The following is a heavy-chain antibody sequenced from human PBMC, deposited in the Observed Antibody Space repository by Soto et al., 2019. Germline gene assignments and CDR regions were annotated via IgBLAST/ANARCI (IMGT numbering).Heavy chain of an antibody. CDR3: ARVRRDCINSCDY. CDR2: IYYSGST. J-gene: IGHJ4*02. D-gene: IGHD2-15*01. Sequence: SETLSLTCTFSDGNISSGRYSWSWNRQQPGKGLEWIGYIYYSGSTYYNPSLKSRVTISVDTSKNQFSLKLSSVTAADTAVYYWARVRRDCINSCDYWGQGTLVTVSS. V-gene: IGHV4-31*03. CDR1: DGNISSGRYS.